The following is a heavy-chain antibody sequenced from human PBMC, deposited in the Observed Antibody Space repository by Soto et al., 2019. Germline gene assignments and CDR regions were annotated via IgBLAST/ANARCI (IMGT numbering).Heavy chain of an antibody. V-gene: IGHV1-69*13. CDR3: ARDRYDSSGYYYFDY. D-gene: IGHD3-22*01. CDR1: GGTFSSYA. Sequence: ASVKVSCKASGGTFSSYAISWVRQAPGQGLEWMGGIIPIFGTANYAQKFQGRVTITADESTSTAYMELSSLRSEDTAVYYCARDRYDSSGYYYFDYWGQGTLVTVSS. CDR2: IIPIFGTA. J-gene: IGHJ4*02.